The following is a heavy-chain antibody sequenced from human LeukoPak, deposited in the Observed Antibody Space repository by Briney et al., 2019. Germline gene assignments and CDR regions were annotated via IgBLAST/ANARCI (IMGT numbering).Heavy chain of an antibody. CDR1: GFTFSSYA. CDR2: ISGSGGST. Sequence: HAGGSLRLSCAASGFTFSSYAMSWVRQAPGKGLEWVSAISGSGGSTYYADSVKGRFTLSRDNSKNTLYLQMDSLRAEDTAVYYCAKKYYYDSSGYCLDYWGQGTLVTVSS. CDR3: AKKYYYDSSGYCLDY. V-gene: IGHV3-23*01. J-gene: IGHJ4*02. D-gene: IGHD3-22*01.